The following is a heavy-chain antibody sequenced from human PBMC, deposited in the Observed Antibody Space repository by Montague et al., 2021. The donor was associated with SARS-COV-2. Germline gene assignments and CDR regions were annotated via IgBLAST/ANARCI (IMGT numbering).Heavy chain of an antibody. CDR2: MPYSGST. Sequence: SETLSLTCTVSGDSISRNSYYWGWIRQPPGKGLEWIGSMPYSGSTYHNLSLKSRVSISVDTSKNQFSLKLSSMTAADTAVYYCAKSAWHNWYFDIWGRGTLVTVSS. J-gene: IGHJ2*01. V-gene: IGHV4-39*01. CDR3: AKSAWHNWYFDI. CDR1: GDSISRNSYY. D-gene: IGHD2/OR15-2a*01.